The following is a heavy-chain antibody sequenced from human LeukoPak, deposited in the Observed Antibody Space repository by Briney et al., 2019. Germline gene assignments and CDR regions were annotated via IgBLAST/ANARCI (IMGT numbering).Heavy chain of an antibody. Sequence: PGRSLRLSCAASGFTFDNYAMLWVRQPPGKGLEWVAAIDWNSGSSVYADSVKGRFTISRDNAKSSLYLQMDSLRAEDMALYYCAKDRNVRDLDSLDIWGQGTMVTVCS. J-gene: IGHJ3*02. CDR2: IDWNSGSS. CDR3: AKDRNVRDLDSLDI. CDR1: GFTFDNYA. V-gene: IGHV3-9*03. D-gene: IGHD2-2*03.